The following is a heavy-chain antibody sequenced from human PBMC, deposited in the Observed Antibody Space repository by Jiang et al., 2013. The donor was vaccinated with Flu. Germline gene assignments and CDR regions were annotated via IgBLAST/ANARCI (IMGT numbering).Heavy chain of an antibody. CDR1: GGSFSGYY. Sequence: LLKPSETLSLTCAVYGGSFSGYYWSWIRQPPGKGLEWIGEINHSGSTNYNPSLKSRVTISVDTSKNQFSLKLSSVTAADTAVYYCARSKGWLRAYWYFDLWGLAPWSLSPQ. D-gene: IGHD5-12*01. CDR2: INHSGST. J-gene: IGHJ2*01. CDR3: ARSKGWLRAYWYFDL. V-gene: IGHV4-34*01.